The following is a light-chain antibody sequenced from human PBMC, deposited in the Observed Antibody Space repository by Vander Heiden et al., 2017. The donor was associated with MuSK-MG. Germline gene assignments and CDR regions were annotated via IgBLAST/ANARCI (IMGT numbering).Light chain of an antibody. CDR1: SSDVGAYDY. J-gene: IGLJ2*01. CDR3: SSYAGTKIVI. CDR2: EVT. V-gene: IGLV2-8*01. Sequence: QSALTQPPSASGSPGPSVTISCTGTSSDVGAYDYVSWDQQRPGNAPTLMVYEVTKRPSRVPDRFSGSKSGNTASLTISGLQADDEGDYYCSSYAGTKIVIFGGGTKLTVL.